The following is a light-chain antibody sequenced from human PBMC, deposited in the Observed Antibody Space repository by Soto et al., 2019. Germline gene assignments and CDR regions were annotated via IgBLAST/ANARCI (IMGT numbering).Light chain of an antibody. V-gene: IGKV3-20*01. J-gene: IGKJ3*01. CDR3: QQYGSSPFI. Sequence: EVVLTQSPGTLSLSPGERATLSCRASQSVSSNFLAWYQQKPGQAPSLLIYGASSRATGIPDRFSGSGSGTDFTLTISRLEPEDFAVYYCQQYGSSPFIFGPGTKVDIK. CDR2: GAS. CDR1: QSVSSNF.